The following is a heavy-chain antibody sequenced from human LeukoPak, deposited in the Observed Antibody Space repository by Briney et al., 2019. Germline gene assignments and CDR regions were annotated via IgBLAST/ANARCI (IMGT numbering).Heavy chain of an antibody. CDR2: INHSGST. Sequence: SETLSLTCAVYGGSFGDYYWSWIRQPPGKGLEWIGEINHSGSTNYNPSLKSRVTTSVDTSKKQFSLKLSSVTAADTAVYYCARTNNVFYYFDYWGQGTLVTVSS. D-gene: IGHD2/OR15-2a*01. J-gene: IGHJ4*02. V-gene: IGHV4-34*01. CDR3: ARTNNVFYYFDY. CDR1: GGSFGDYY.